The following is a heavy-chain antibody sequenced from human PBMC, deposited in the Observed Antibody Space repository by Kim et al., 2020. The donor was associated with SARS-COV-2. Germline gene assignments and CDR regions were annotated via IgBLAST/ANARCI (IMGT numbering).Heavy chain of an antibody. D-gene: IGHD6-19*01. CDR1: GFTFSNAW. J-gene: IGHJ4*02. V-gene: IGHV3-15*01. CDR3: TTQRGSIAVADPFDY. CDR2: IKSKTDGGTT. Sequence: GGSLRLSCAASGFTFSNAWMSWVRQAPGKGLEWVGRIKSKTDGGTTDYAAPVKGRFTISRDDSKNTLYLQMNSLKTEDTAVYYCTTQRGSIAVADPFDYWGQGTLVTVSS.